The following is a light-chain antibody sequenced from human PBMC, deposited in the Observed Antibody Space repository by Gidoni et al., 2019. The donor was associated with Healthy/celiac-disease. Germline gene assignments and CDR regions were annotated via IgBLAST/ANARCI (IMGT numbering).Light chain of an antibody. CDR1: QSVSSY. V-gene: IGKV3-11*01. CDR2: DAS. J-gene: IGKJ4*01. CDR3: QQRSNWPLT. Sequence: ESVLTQSPATLSLSPGERATLACRASQSVSSYLAWYQQKPGQAARLPISDASNMSTGIPARFSGSWSGTDFTLTTSSLEPEDCAVYYCQQRSNWPLTFGGGTKAEIK.